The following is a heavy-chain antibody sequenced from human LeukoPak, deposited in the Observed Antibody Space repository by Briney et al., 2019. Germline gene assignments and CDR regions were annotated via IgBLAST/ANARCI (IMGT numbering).Heavy chain of an antibody. D-gene: IGHD3-16*01. CDR3: ATYTHWVAGDV. J-gene: IGHJ6*02. V-gene: IGHV3-7*01. Sequence: GGSLRLSCAASGFTFSDSWMSWVRQAPGKGLEWVANMNQDGIDKDYVDSVKRRFTISRDNARNSLYLQMGSLRAEDTAVYYCATYTHWVAGDVWGQGTTVTVSS. CDR2: MNQDGIDK. CDR1: GFTFSDSW.